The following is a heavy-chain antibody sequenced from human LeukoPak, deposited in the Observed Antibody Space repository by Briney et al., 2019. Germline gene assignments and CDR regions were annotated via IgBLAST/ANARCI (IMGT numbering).Heavy chain of an antibody. CDR3: ARRRTAAGTPFDY. J-gene: IGHJ4*02. CDR2: IYYSGST. D-gene: IGHD6-13*01. V-gene: IGHV4-59*05. Sequence: SETLSLTCTVSGGSISSYYWSWIRQPPGKGLEWIGSIYYSGSTYYNPSLKSRVTISVDTSKNQFSLKLSSVTAADTAVYYCARRRTAAGTPFDYWGQGTLVTVSS. CDR1: GGSISSYY.